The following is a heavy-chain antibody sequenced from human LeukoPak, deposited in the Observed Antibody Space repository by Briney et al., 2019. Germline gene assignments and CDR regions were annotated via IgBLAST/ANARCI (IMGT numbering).Heavy chain of an antibody. Sequence: SETLSLTCTVSGGSISSGGYYWSWIRQHPGKGLEWIGYIYYSGSTYYNPSLKSRVTISVDTSKNQFSLKLSSVTAADTAVYYCARDFGGGGLRWYFFDYWGQGTLVTVSS. CDR3: ARDFGGGGLRWYFFDY. D-gene: IGHD4-23*01. CDR2: IYYSGST. J-gene: IGHJ4*02. CDR1: GGSISSGGYY. V-gene: IGHV4-31*03.